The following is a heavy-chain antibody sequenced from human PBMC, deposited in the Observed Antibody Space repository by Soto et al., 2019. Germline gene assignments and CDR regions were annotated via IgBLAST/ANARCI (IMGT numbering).Heavy chain of an antibody. V-gene: IGHV4-4*07. J-gene: IGHJ6*02. CDR2: IYTSGGT. CDR1: GGSISSYY. Sequence: AETLSLTCTVSGGSISSYYWSWIRQPAGKGLEWIGRIYTSGGTNYNPSLKSRVTMSVDTSKMQFSLKLSSVTAADTAVYYCARGAAAGADYGMDVWGQGTTVTVSS. D-gene: IGHD6-13*01. CDR3: ARGAAAGADYGMDV.